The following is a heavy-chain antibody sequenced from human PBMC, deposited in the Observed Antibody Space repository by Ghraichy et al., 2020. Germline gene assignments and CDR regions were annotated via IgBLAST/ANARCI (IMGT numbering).Heavy chain of an antibody. CDR2: ISSSSTI. CDR3: ARDWMGYASGSLDY. Sequence: GGSLRLSCAASGFTFSSYSMNWVRQAPGKGLEWVSYISSSSTIYYADSVKGRFTISRDNAKNSLYLQMNSLRDEDTAVYYCARDWMGYASGSLDYWGQGTLVTVSS. J-gene: IGHJ4*02. D-gene: IGHD3-10*01. CDR1: GFTFSSYS. V-gene: IGHV3-48*02.